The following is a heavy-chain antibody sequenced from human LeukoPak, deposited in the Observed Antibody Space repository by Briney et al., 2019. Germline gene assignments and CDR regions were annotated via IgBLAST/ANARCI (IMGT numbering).Heavy chain of an antibody. CDR3: ARVRWNSGSYHFDY. J-gene: IGHJ4*02. D-gene: IGHD1-26*01. Sequence: GASVKVSCKASGGTFSSYAISWLRQAPGQGLEWMGRIIPIFGIANYAQKFQGRVTITADKSTSTAYMELSSLRSEDTAVYYCARVRWNSGSYHFDYWGQGTLVTVSS. V-gene: IGHV1-69*04. CDR1: GGTFSSYA. CDR2: IIPIFGIA.